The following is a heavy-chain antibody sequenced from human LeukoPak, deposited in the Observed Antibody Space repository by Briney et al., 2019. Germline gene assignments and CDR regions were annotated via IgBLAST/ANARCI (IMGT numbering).Heavy chain of an antibody. CDR3: ARDFSAAGDLDY. D-gene: IGHD6-13*01. Sequence: QTGGSLRLSCVTSGLTVSRNYMTWVRQAPGKGLEWVSVIYSDGSTYYADSVRGRFTISRDDSKNIINLQMNSLRAEDTAVYFCARDFSAAGDLDYWGQGTLVTVSS. CDR2: IYSDGST. V-gene: IGHV3-53*01. J-gene: IGHJ4*02. CDR1: GLTVSRNY.